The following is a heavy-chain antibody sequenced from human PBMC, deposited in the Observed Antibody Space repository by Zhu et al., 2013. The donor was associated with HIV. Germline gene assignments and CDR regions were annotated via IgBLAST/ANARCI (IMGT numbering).Heavy chain of an antibody. CDR3: ARVFPPYGAGPDLIDY. Sequence: QVQLQESGPGLVKPSQTLSLTCTVSGGSISSGDYYWSWIRQPPGKGLEWIGYIYVSGITYYNSSLKSRLTISLDTSKNQFSLKLISATATDTAVYFCARVFPPYGAGPDLIDYWGQGTLVTVSS. CDR2: IYVSGIT. D-gene: IGHD4-17*01. V-gene: IGHV4-30-4*01. J-gene: IGHJ4*02. CDR1: GGSISSGDYY.